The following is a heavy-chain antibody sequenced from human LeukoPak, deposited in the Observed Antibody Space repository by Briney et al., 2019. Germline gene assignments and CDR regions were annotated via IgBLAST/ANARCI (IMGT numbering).Heavy chain of an antibody. Sequence: GGSLRLSCAVSGFSFSTYSWNWVRQTPGKGLERISYISRRGETIFYADSVKGRFTISRDNVNSFLYLQMNSLRAEDTALYYCARISKYSSRYDVMGAQGTLVTVSS. V-gene: IGHV3-48*01. D-gene: IGHD6-13*01. J-gene: IGHJ4*02. CDR2: ISRRGETI. CDR3: ARISKYSSRYDVM. CDR1: GFSFSTYS.